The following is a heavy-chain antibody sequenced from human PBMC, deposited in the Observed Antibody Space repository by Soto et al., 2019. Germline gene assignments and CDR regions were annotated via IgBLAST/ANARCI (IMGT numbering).Heavy chain of an antibody. J-gene: IGHJ6*02. CDR3: AKGILSATIAPYAMGV. Sequence: QVQLVESGGGVVQPGASLRLSCEASGFDFRSYAMHWVRQAPGKGLEWVGVISYDGGNIYYADSVKGRFTISRDNSKNTLYVQVKSLRPEDTAVYYCAKGILSATIAPYAMGVWGQGTTVTVSS. CDR2: ISYDGGNI. V-gene: IGHV3-30*18. D-gene: IGHD2-21*01. CDR1: GFDFRSYA.